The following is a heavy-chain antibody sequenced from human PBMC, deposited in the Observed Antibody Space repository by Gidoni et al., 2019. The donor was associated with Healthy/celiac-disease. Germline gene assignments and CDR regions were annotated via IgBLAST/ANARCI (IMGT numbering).Heavy chain of an antibody. CDR3: ARMLVEETIVVVPAAHNWFDP. V-gene: IGHV1-2*02. CDR1: GYTFTGYS. D-gene: IGHD2-2*01. Sequence: QVQLVPSGAEVKKPGASVKVSCKASGYTFTGYSMHWVRQAPVQGLEWMGWINPNSGGTNYAQKLQGRVTMTRDTSISTAYMELSRLRSDDTAVYYCARMLVEETIVVVPAAHNWFDPWGQGTLVTVSS. CDR2: INPNSGGT. J-gene: IGHJ5*02.